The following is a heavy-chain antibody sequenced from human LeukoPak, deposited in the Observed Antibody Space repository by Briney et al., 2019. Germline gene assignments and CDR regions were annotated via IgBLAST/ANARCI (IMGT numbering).Heavy chain of an antibody. CDR1: GYAFTSYA. V-gene: IGHV7-4-1*02. CDR3: ARCSYEARVGYGSGSYDWFDP. Sequence: GASVKVSCKASGYAFTSYAMNWVRQAPGQGLEWMGWINTNTGNPTYAQGFTGRFVFSLDTSVSTAYLQISSLKAEDTAVYYCARCSYEARVGYGSGSYDWFDPWGQGTLVTVSS. CDR2: INTNTGNP. J-gene: IGHJ5*02. D-gene: IGHD3-10*01.